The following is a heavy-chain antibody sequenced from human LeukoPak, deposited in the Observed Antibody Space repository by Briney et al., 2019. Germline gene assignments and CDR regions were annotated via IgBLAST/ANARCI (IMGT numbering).Heavy chain of an antibody. D-gene: IGHD2/OR15-2a*01. Sequence: PSETLSLTCTVSGYSISSGYYWGWIRQPPGKGLEWIANIYHSGLIYYNPSLKSRITISMDTSKNQFSLKLRSVTAADTAVYYCMSNYLQGGYYFNSWGQGTLVTVSS. CDR3: MSNYLQGGYYFNS. CDR1: GYSISSGYY. CDR2: IYHSGLI. V-gene: IGHV4-38-2*02. J-gene: IGHJ4*02.